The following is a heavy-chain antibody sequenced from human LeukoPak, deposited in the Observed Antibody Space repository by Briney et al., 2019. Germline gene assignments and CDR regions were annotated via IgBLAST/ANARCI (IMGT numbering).Heavy chain of an antibody. CDR2: IYPGDSDT. V-gene: IGHV5-51*01. CDR3: ARNKRYSHGYNHAFDI. J-gene: IGHJ3*02. Sequence: GESLKISCKGSGYSFTSYWIGWVRQMPGKGLEWMGIIYPGDSDTRYSPSFQGQVTISADKSISTAYLQWSSLKASDTAMYYCARNKRYSHGYNHAFDIWGQGTMVTVSS. D-gene: IGHD5-18*01. CDR1: GYSFTSYW.